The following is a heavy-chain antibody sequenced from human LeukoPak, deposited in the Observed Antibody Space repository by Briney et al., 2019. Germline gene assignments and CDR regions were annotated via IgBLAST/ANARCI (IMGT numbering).Heavy chain of an antibody. CDR2: ISAYNGNT. CDR3: ARDRKGFVTPYYYYMDV. CDR1: GYTFTSYG. V-gene: IGHV1-18*01. Sequence: ASVKVSCKASGYTFTSYGISWVRQAPGQGLEWMGWISAYNGNTNYAQKLQGRVTMTTDTSTSTAYMELRSLRSDDTAVYYCARDRKGFVTPYYYYMDVWGKGTTVTVSS. D-gene: IGHD3-10*01. J-gene: IGHJ6*03.